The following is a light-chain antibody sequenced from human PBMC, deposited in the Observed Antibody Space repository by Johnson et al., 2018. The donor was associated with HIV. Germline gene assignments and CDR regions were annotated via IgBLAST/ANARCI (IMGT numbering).Light chain of an antibody. J-gene: IGLJ1*01. CDR1: SSNIGNNY. CDR3: GTWDSSLTVYV. CDR2: ENH. V-gene: IGLV1-51*02. Sequence: QPVLTQPPSLSAAPGQRVTISCSGSSSNIGNNYVSWYQQLPGTAPRLLVYENHRRPSGIPDRFSGSKSGTSATLGITGLQTGDEADYYCGTWDSSLTVYVFGTGTKVTVL.